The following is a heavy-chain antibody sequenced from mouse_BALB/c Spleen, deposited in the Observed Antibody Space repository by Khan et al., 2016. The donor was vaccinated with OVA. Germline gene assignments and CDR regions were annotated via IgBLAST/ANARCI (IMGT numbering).Heavy chain of an antibody. CDR2: IAPGSGSS. J-gene: IGHJ4*01. CDR1: GYTFTSYS. D-gene: IGHD1-1*01. CDR3: ARENYYGRSCYGMVY. V-gene: IGHV1S41*01. Sequence: DLVKPGASVKLSCKASGYTFTSYSINWIKQRPGQGLEWIASIAPGSGSSSYNEMFKGKATPTLDTSSSPAHILLSSLSSENSAVYFCARENYYGRSCYGMVYWGQGTSVTVSA.